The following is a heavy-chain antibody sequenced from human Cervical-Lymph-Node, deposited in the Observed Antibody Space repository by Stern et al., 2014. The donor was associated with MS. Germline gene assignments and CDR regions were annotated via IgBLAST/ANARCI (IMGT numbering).Heavy chain of an antibody. V-gene: IGHV4-59*01. Sequence: VQLVESGPGLVKPSETLSLTCTVSGGSISTYYWSWIRQPPGRGLEWVGYAFHTGTTIYNPPLKSRVTISLDTSKNQFSLILRSVTAADTAVYYCARKALSMDHYFDSWGQGALVTVSS. CDR2: AFHTGTT. CDR1: GGSISTYY. J-gene: IGHJ4*02. CDR3: ARKALSMDHYFDS. D-gene: IGHD2-2*03.